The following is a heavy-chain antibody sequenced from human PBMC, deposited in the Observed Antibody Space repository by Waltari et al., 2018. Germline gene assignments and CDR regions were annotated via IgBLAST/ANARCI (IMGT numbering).Heavy chain of an antibody. D-gene: IGHD1-1*01. J-gene: IGHJ5*02. V-gene: IGHV1-2*02. CDR1: GGSISSSSYY. CDR2: INPNSGGT. Sequence: QLQLQESGPGLVKPSETLSLTCTVSGGSISSSSYYWGWIRQPPGKGLEWMGWINPNSGGTNYAQKFQGRVTMTRDTSISTAYMELSRLRSDDTAVYYCARAERRERFDPWGQGTLVTVSS. CDR3: ARAERRERFDP.